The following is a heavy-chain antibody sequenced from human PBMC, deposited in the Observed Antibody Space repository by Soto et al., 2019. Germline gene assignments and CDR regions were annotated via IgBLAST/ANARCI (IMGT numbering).Heavy chain of an antibody. CDR1: GFTFSSYA. CDR3: ARATAPGGFSWFDP. D-gene: IGHD3-16*01. Sequence: GGSLRLSCAASGFTFSSYAMHWVRQAPGKGLEWVAIIAYDGSNKYYADSVKGRLTISRDNSKNTLYLQMNSLRAEDTAVYYCARATAPGGFSWFDPWGQGTLVTVSS. CDR2: IAYDGSNK. V-gene: IGHV3-30-3*01. J-gene: IGHJ5*02.